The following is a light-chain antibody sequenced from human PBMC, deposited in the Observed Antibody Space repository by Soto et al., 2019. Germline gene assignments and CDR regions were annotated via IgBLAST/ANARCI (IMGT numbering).Light chain of an antibody. CDR1: QSISTS. J-gene: IGKJ4*01. Sequence: EIVLTQSPATLSLSPGERATLSCRASQSISTSLAGYQQKPGQAPRLLIYDASNRATGIPARFSGSGSGTDFTLTISSLDPEDFAVYYCQQRTSWPLTFGGGTKVEIK. V-gene: IGKV3-11*01. CDR3: QQRTSWPLT. CDR2: DAS.